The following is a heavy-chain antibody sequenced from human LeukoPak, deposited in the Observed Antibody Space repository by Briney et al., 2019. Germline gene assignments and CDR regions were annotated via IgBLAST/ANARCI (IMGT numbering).Heavy chain of an antibody. CDR1: GFTFSNYN. D-gene: IGHD1-7*01. CDR2: ISSSSSAV. CDR3: ARDRGGTA. J-gene: IGHJ5*02. V-gene: IGHV3-48*02. Sequence: PGGSLRLSCAASGFTFSNYNMNWVRQAPGKGLEWVSYISSSSSAVYYADSVKGRLTISRDNGKNSLFLQMNSLRDDDTAVYYCARDRGGTAWGQGTLVTVSS.